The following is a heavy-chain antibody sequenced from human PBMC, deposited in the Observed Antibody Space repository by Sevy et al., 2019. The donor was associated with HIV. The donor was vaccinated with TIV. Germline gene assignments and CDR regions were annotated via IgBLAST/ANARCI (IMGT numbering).Heavy chain of an antibody. D-gene: IGHD6-13*01. CDR2: IKQDGSEK. CDR1: GFTFNTYW. V-gene: IGHV3-7*01. J-gene: IGHJ4*02. CDR3: VRAVAADGSF. Sequence: GGSLRLSCAASGFTFNTYWMSWVRQAPGKGLEWVANIKQDGSEKYYVDSVKGRFTIFRDNAKNSLYLQMNSLRAEDTARYYCVRAVAADGSFWGQGTLVTVSS.